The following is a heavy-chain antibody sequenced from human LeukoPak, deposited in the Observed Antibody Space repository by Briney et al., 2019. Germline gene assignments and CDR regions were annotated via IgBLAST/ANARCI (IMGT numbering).Heavy chain of an antibody. CDR2: ISAYNGNT. V-gene: IGHV1-18*01. J-gene: IGHJ3*02. D-gene: IGHD5-24*01. CDR3: ARTPHHGYNVGGAFDI. Sequence: ASVKVSCKASGYTFTSYGISWVRQAPGQGLEWMGWISAYNGNTNYAQKLQGRVTVTTDTSTSTAYMELRSLRSDDTAVYYCARTPHHGYNVGGAFDIWGQGTMVTVSS. CDR1: GYTFTSYG.